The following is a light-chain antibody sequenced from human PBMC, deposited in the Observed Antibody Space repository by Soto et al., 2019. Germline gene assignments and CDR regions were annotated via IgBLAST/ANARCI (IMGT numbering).Light chain of an antibody. CDR2: DAS. CDR3: QQHNPYSPYT. J-gene: IGKJ2*01. Sequence: DIQMTQSPSTLSASVGDRVTITCRASQSITNCLAWYQQKPGKAPKLLIFDASSLRSGVPSRFSGSGSGTEFTLIISSLQPEDFASYYCQQHNPYSPYTFGQGTKLDIK. CDR1: QSITNC. V-gene: IGKV1-5*03.